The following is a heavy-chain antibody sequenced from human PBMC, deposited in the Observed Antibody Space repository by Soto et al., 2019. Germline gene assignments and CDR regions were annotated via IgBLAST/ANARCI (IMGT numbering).Heavy chain of an antibody. CDR1: GGSFSGYY. CDR3: ARSGRSGLDY. V-gene: IGHV4-34*01. J-gene: IGHJ4*02. CDR2: INHSGST. D-gene: IGHD6-19*01. Sequence: SETLSLTCAVYGGSFSGYYWSWIRQPPGKGLEWIGEINHSGSTNYNPSLKSRVTISVDTSKNQFSLKLSSVTAADTAVYYCARSGRSGLDYWGQGTLVTVSS.